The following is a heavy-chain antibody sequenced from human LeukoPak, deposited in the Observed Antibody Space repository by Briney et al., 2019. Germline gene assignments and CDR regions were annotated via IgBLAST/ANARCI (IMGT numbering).Heavy chain of an antibody. J-gene: IGHJ6*02. CDR3: ARQYDFWGGYMGYYYGMDV. V-gene: IGHV7-4-1*02. CDR1: GYTFTSYA. CDR2: INTNTGNP. Sequence: ASVKVSCKASGYTFTSYAMNWVRQAPGQGLEWMGWINTNTGNPTYAQGFTGRFVFSLDTSVSTAYLQISSLKAEDTAVYYCARQYDFWGGYMGYYYGMDVWGQGTTVTVSS. D-gene: IGHD3-3*01.